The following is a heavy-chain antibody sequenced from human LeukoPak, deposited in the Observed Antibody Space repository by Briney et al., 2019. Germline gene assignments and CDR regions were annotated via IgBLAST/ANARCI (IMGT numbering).Heavy chain of an antibody. CDR3: ARDRNVDTAMITGNWFDP. CDR1: GHTYTSYG. J-gene: IGHJ5*02. Sequence: VASVTVYCQAPGHTYTSYGFSWARQAPGQGLEWMGWISAYSGNTNYAQKLQGRVTMTTDTSTSTAYMELRRLRSEDTAVYYCARDRNVDTAMITGNWFDPWGQGTLVTVSS. V-gene: IGHV1-18*01. D-gene: IGHD5-18*01. CDR2: ISAYSGNT.